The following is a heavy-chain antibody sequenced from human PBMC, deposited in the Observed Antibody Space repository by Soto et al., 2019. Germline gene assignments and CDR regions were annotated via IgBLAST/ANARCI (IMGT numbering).Heavy chain of an antibody. CDR2: ISGSGDRT. CDR1: GITISNYP. Sequence: EVQLLESGGGLVQPGGSLRLSCAASGITISNYPMSWVRQAPGKGLYWVSGISGSGDRTYYADSAKGRFTISKDISRNSLSLRLARLGVEDTAVYFCVKGNGGYPSTAPHWGQGTLVTVSS. CDR3: VKGNGGYPSTAPH. D-gene: IGHD3-22*01. J-gene: IGHJ4*02. V-gene: IGHV3-23*01.